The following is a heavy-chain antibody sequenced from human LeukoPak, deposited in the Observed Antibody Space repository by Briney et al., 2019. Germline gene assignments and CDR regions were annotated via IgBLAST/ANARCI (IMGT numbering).Heavy chain of an antibody. Sequence: GGSLRLSCAASGFTFSSYWMHWVRQVPGMGLVWVSRINGDGRILSHVDSVKGRFTISRDNAKNTLYLQMNSLRAEDTAVYYCARDLLTYSGSYPVYWGQGTLVTVSS. J-gene: IGHJ4*02. V-gene: IGHV3-74*01. CDR1: GFTFSSYW. CDR3: ARDLLTYSGSYPVY. D-gene: IGHD1-26*01. CDR2: INGDGRIL.